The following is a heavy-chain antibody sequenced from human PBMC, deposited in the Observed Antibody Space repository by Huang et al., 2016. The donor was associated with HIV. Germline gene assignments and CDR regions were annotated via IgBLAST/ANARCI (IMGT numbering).Heavy chain of an antibody. J-gene: IGHJ5*02. CDR3: AGPPGSGILGGWFDP. V-gene: IGHV4-39*01. D-gene: IGHD3-10*01. CDR1: GGSVSSTNYY. Sequence: QLQLQESGPGLVKPSETLSLTCTVSGGSVSSTNYYWGWIRQPPGKGLEWIGTIHYTGSTYYNPSLKGRVTISVDTSKNQFYLKVTSVTAADTALYYCAGPPGSGILGGWFDPWGQGALVTVSS. CDR2: IHYTGST.